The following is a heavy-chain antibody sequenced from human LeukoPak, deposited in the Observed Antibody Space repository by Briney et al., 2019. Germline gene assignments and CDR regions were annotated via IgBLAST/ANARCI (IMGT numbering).Heavy chain of an antibody. CDR3: ARESCSGGSCYSMDY. J-gene: IGHJ4*02. Sequence: ASVKVSCKASGGTFSSYAISWVRQAPGQGLEWMGRIIPILGIANYAQKFQGRVTITADKSTSTAYMELSSLRSEDTAVYYCARESCSGGSCYSMDYWGQGTLVTVSS. CDR2: IIPILGIA. V-gene: IGHV1-69*04. CDR1: GGTFSSYA. D-gene: IGHD2-15*01.